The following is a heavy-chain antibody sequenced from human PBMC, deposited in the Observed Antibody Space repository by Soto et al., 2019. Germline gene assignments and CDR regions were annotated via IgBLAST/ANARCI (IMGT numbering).Heavy chain of an antibody. CDR1: CGSFIGYY. Sequence: PSETLSLTCAFYCGSFIGYYWSWIRQPPGKGLEWIGEINHSGSTNYNPSLKSRVTISVDTSKNQFSLKLSSVTAADTAVYYCARGPYCSGGSCYSGWFDPWGQGTLVTSPQ. J-gene: IGHJ5*02. CDR2: INHSGST. D-gene: IGHD2-15*01. V-gene: IGHV4-34*01. CDR3: ARGPYCSGGSCYSGWFDP.